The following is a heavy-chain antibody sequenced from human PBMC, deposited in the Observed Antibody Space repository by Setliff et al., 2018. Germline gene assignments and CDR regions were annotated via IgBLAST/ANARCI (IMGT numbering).Heavy chain of an antibody. V-gene: IGHV3-66*02. Sequence: LRLSCAASGFTVSSNYMSWVRQAPGKGLEWVSVIYSGGSTYYADSVKGRFTISRDNSKNTLYLQMNSLRAEDTAVYYCARLLNDYGDYRFDYWGQGTLVTVSS. CDR2: IYSGGST. CDR3: ARLLNDYGDYRFDY. D-gene: IGHD4-17*01. J-gene: IGHJ4*02. CDR1: GFTVSSNY.